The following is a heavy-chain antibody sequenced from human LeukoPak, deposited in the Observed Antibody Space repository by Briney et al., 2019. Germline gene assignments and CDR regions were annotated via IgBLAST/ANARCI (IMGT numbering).Heavy chain of an antibody. CDR1: GYTFTGYY. CDR2: INPNSGGT. D-gene: IGHD3-22*01. CDR3: ARNEIPYDSSGYYYY. Sequence: GASVKVSCKASGYTFTGYYMHWVRQAPGQGLEWMGWINPNSGGTNYAQKFQGWVTMTRDTSISTAYMKLSRLRSDDTAVYYCARNEIPYDSSGYYYYWGQGTLVTVSS. V-gene: IGHV1-2*04. J-gene: IGHJ4*02.